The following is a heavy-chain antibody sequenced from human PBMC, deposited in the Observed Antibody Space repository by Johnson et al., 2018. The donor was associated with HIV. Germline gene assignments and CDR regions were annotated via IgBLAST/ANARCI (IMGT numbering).Heavy chain of an antibody. CDR2: ISWNSGSI. CDR3: AKDRHSSHYSPDDGVDI. Sequence: VQLVESGGGLVQPGRSLRLSCAASGFTFDDYAMHWVRQAPGKGLEWVSGISWNSGSIGYVDSVKGRFTISRDNTKTSLYLQMTSMRIEDTAVYYCAKDRHSSHYSPDDGVDIWGQGTMVTVSS. J-gene: IGHJ3*02. V-gene: IGHV3-9*01. CDR1: GFTFDDYA. D-gene: IGHD3-22*01.